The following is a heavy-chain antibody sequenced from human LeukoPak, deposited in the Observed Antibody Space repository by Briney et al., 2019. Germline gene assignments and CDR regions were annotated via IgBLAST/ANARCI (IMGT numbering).Heavy chain of an antibody. CDR1: GFTFSDYA. Sequence: GSLRLSCAASGFTFSDYAMSWVRQAPGKGLEWVSVIGGKSGNTYYADSVKGRFTISRDNSKNTLYLQMNSLRAEDTAVYYCAKAHRTAWYYFDYWGQGTLVTVSS. CDR2: IGGKSGNT. J-gene: IGHJ4*02. CDR3: AKAHRTAWYYFDY. V-gene: IGHV3-23*01. D-gene: IGHD6-19*01.